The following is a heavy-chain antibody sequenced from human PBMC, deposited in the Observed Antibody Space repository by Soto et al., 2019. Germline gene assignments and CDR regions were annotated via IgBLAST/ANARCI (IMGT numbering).Heavy chain of an antibody. V-gene: IGHV3-7*05. CDR1: GFSFSTFW. J-gene: IGHJ2*01. Sequence: GGSLRLSCVTSGFSFSTFWLNWVRQAPGRGLEWVANINQDGSEKYYVDSVKGRFTISRDNAQNSLYLQMNSLRAEDTAVYYCASAAPDYYDSSGYHYWYFDLWGRGTLVTVSS. D-gene: IGHD3-22*01. CDR2: INQDGSEK. CDR3: ASAAPDYYDSSGYHYWYFDL.